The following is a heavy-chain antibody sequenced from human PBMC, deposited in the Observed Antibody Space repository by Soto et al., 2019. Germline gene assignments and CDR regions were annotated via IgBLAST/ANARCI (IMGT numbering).Heavy chain of an antibody. Sequence: GGSLRLSCAASGFNFSNPWMHWVRKRPAQGMLRVSRLSSDCKSKAYAESVKGRFAISRDNAKNTLYLQMNGLTAEDTAVYYCARESGDWPLNWFDPWGQGTLVTVSS. V-gene: IGHV3-74*01. CDR1: GFNFSNPW. J-gene: IGHJ5*02. D-gene: IGHD2-21*02. CDR3: ARESGDWPLNWFDP. CDR2: LSSDCKSK.